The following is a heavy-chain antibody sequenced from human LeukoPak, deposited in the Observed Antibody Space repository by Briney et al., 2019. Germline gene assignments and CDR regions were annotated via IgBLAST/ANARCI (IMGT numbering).Heavy chain of an antibody. V-gene: IGHV4-59*01. CDR2: IYYSGST. Sequence: SETLSLTCTVSGGSISSYYWSWIRLPPGKGLEWIGYIYYSGSTNYNPSLKSRVTISVDTSKNQFSLKLSSVTAADTAVYYCARDIRSYDFWSGYPHYYMDVWGKGTTVTVSS. D-gene: IGHD3-3*01. CDR3: ARDIRSYDFWSGYPHYYMDV. CDR1: GGSISSYY. J-gene: IGHJ6*03.